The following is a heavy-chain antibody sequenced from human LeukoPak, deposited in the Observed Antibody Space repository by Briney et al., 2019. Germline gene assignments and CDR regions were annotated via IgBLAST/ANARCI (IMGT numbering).Heavy chain of an antibody. CDR3: ARDLRYSSGWSASGMDV. D-gene: IGHD6-19*01. CDR1: GGTFSSCT. J-gene: IGHJ6*03. V-gene: IGHV1-69*13. Sequence: ASVKVSCKASGGTFSSCTISWVRQAPGQGLEWMGGIIPIFGTAIYAQKFQGRVTITADESTSTAYMDLRSLRSDDTAVYYCARDLRYSSGWSASGMDVWGKGTTVTISS. CDR2: IIPIFGTA.